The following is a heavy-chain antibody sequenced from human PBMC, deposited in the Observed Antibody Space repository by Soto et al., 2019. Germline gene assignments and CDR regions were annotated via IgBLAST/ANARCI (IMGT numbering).Heavy chain of an antibody. J-gene: IGHJ5*02. CDR3: ARGGSTSWLRALDL. D-gene: IGHD6-13*01. Sequence: EVQLVESGGGLVQPGGSLRLSCAVSGFTFSNYYMQWVRQGPGKGLVYVARIDFDGRRTVHADSVKGRFTISRDNAKNTLYLQMNSLGAEDTGVYYCARGGSTSWLRALDLWGQGTLVTVSS. V-gene: IGHV3-74*01. CDR2: IDFDGRRT. CDR1: GFTFSNYY.